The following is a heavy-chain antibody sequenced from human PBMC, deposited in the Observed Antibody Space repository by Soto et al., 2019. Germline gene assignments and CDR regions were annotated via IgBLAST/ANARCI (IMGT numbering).Heavy chain of an antibody. V-gene: IGHV1-3*01. CDR2: INAGNGNT. CDR1: GYTFTSYA. CDR3: ARDAEDDFWSGYWFDP. Sequence: EASVKVSCKASGYTFTSYAMHWVRQAPGQRLEWMGWINAGNGNTKYSQKFQGRVTITRDTSASTAYMELSSLRSEDTAVYYCARDAEDDFWSGYWFDPWGQGTLVTVSS. J-gene: IGHJ5*02. D-gene: IGHD3-3*01.